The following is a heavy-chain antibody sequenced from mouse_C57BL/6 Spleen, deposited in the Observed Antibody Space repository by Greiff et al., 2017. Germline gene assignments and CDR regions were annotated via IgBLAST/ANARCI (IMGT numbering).Heavy chain of an antibody. CDR2: IDPETGGT. D-gene: IGHD1-1*01. J-gene: IGHJ1*03. CDR1: GYTFTDYE. V-gene: IGHV1-15*01. CDR3: TRNYGSSYWYFDV. Sequence: QVQLQQSGAELVRPGASVTLSCKASGYTFTDYEMHWVKQTPVHGLEWIGAIDPETGGTAYNQKFKGKAILTADKSSSTAYMELRGLTSDDSAVYYWTRNYGSSYWYFDVWGTGTTVTDSS.